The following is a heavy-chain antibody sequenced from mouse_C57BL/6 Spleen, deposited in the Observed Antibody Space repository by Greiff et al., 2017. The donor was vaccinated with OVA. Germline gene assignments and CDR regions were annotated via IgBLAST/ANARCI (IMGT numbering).Heavy chain of an antibody. D-gene: IGHD1-1*01. J-gene: IGHJ3*01. CDR2: INPSSGYT. CDR1: GYTFTSYW. Sequence: VQLQQSGAELAKPGASVTLSCKASGYTFTSYWMHWVKQRPGQGLEWIGYINPSSGYTKYNQKFKDKATLTADKSSSTAYMQLSSLTYEESAVYYCARSNYGSPFAYWGQGTLVTVSA. CDR3: ARSNYGSPFAY. V-gene: IGHV1-7*01.